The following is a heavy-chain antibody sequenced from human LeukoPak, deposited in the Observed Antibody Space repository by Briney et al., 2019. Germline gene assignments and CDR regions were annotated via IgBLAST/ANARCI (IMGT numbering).Heavy chain of an antibody. Sequence: SETLSLTCTVSGGSISSYYWSWIRQPPGKGLEWIGYLYYCGSINYKPSLKGRVTISGDTSKNQFSLKLSSVTAADTAVYYCARGGGAVGGWGWFDPWGQGTLVTVCS. J-gene: IGHJ5*02. CDR2: LYYCGSI. V-gene: IGHV4-59*01. CDR1: GGSISSYY. CDR3: ARGGGAVGGWGWFDP. D-gene: IGHD2-15*01.